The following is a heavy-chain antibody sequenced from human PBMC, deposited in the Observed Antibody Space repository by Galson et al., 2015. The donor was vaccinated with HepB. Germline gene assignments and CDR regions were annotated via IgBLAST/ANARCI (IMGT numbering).Heavy chain of an antibody. V-gene: IGHV3-21*01. D-gene: IGHD3-10*01. CDR3: ARAGRSDFREAFDI. CDR1: GFTFSSYS. CDR2: ISSSSSYI. Sequence: SLRLSCAASGFTFSSYSMNWVRQAPGKGLEWVSSISSSSSYIYYADSVKGRFTISRDNAKNSLYLQMNSLRAEDTAVYYCARAGRSDFREAFDIWGQGTMVTVSS. J-gene: IGHJ3*02.